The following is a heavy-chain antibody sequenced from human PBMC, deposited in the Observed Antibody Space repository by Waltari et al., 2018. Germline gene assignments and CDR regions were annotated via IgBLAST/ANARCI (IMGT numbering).Heavy chain of an antibody. D-gene: IGHD2-2*01. CDR3: AKSGRGVVVPAAMPFDY. CDR1: GFTFSSYA. J-gene: IGHJ4*02. Sequence: EVQLVESGGGLVQPGGSLRLSCAASGFTFSSYAMSWVRQAPGKGLEWVSAISGSGGSTYYADSVKGRFTISRDNSKNTLYLQMNSLRAEDTAVYYCAKSGRGVVVPAAMPFDYWGQGTLVTVSS. V-gene: IGHV3-23*04. CDR2: ISGSGGST.